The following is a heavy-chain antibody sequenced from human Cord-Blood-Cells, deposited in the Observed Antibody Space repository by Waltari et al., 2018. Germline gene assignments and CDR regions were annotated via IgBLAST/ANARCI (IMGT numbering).Heavy chain of an antibody. CDR2: TYYRSKWYN. J-gene: IGHJ4*02. Sequence: QVQLQQSGPGLVKPSQTLSLTCAISGDSVSSNSAAWNWIRPSPSRGLEWLGRTYYRSKWYNDYAVSVKSRITINPDTSKNQFSLQLNSVTPEDTAVYYCARVAGYSSGWYRGYFDYWGQGTLVTVSS. V-gene: IGHV6-1*01. D-gene: IGHD6-19*01. CDR3: ARVAGYSSGWYRGYFDY. CDR1: GDSVSSNSAA.